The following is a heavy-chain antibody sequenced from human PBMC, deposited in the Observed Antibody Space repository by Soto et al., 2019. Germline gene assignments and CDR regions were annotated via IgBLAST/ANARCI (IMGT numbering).Heavy chain of an antibody. CDR2: IDPSGVTT. J-gene: IGHJ5*01. CDR1: GYTFTSYY. V-gene: IGHV1-46*01. Sequence: QEQLVQSGAEVKKPGASVKVSCKASGYTFTSYYIHWVRQVPGQGLEWMGMIDPSGVTTKSAQKFQGRFTLTKDTSTSTVYMELSSLTTEDTAVYYCARLFVKSFDSRGQGTLVTVSS. CDR3: ARLFVKSFDS.